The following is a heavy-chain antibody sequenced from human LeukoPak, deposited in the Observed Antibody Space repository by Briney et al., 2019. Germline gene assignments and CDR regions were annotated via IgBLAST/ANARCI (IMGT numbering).Heavy chain of an antibody. J-gene: IGHJ4*02. Sequence: ASVKVSCKASGYPFSMYDVNWERQAAGQGLEWLGWMNPNGIAAGYSQKFQDRVTLTMDTSTSTAYLELSSLRSEDTAVYYCARGRLSTLWGQGTLVTVSS. D-gene: IGHD2-2*01. CDR1: GYPFSMYD. CDR2: MNPNGIAA. CDR3: ARGRLSTL. V-gene: IGHV1-8*01.